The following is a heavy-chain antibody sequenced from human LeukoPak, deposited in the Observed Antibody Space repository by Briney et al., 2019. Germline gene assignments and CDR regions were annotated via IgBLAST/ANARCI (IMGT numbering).Heavy chain of an antibody. J-gene: IGHJ4*02. V-gene: IGHV4-61*01. CDR2: IYYSGST. CDR1: GGSFSSGSYY. Sequence: SETLSLTCTVSGGSFSSGSYYWSWIRQPPGKGLEWIGYIYYSGSTNYNPSLKSRVTISVDTSKNQFSLKLSSVTAADTAVYYCASFYYDSSGYLYYFDYWGQGTLVTVSS. D-gene: IGHD3-22*01. CDR3: ASFYYDSSGYLYYFDY.